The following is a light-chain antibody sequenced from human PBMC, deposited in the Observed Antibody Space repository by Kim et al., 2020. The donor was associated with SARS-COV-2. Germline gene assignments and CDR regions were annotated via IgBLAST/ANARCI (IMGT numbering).Light chain of an antibody. J-gene: IGLJ3*02. CDR1: ALPKQY. V-gene: IGLV3-25*03. CDR3: QSADSSGTWV. Sequence: SYELTQPPSVSVSPVQTARITCSGDALPKQYAYWYQQKPGQAPVLVIYKDSERPSGIPERFSGSSSGTTVTLTISGVQAEDEADYYCQSADSSGTWVFGGGTKLTVL. CDR2: KDS.